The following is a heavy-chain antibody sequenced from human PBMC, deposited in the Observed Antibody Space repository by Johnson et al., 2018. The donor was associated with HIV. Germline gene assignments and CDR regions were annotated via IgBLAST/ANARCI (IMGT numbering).Heavy chain of an antibody. CDR3: ARVGSLAFDI. V-gene: IGHV3-30*04. D-gene: IGHD3-16*01. CDR1: GFTFRSYA. Sequence: QVQLVESGGGVMQPGKSLRLSCEASGFTFRSYAMHWVRQDPGKGLEWVAVITYDGRNKYYADSVKGRFTISRDNSKNTLYLQMNSLRAEDTAVYYCARVGSLAFDIWGQGTMVTVSS. J-gene: IGHJ3*02. CDR2: ITYDGRNK.